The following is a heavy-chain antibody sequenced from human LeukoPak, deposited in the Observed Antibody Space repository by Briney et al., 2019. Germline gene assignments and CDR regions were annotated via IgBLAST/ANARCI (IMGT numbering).Heavy chain of an antibody. CDR2: INPSGGST. D-gene: IGHD3-16*01. Sequence: GASVKVSCKASGYTFTNYYIHWVRQAPGQGLEWMGIINPSGGSTRYAQKFQGRVTMTRDMSTSTVYMELSSLRSEDTAVYYCARTSFWESPVNWFDPWGQGTLVTVSS. CDR1: GYTFTNYY. J-gene: IGHJ5*02. CDR3: ARTSFWESPVNWFDP. V-gene: IGHV1-46*01.